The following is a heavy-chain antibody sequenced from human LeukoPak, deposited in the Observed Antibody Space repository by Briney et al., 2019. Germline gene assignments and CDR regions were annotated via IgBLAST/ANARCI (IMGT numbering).Heavy chain of an antibody. J-gene: IGHJ4*02. D-gene: IGHD1-26*01. V-gene: IGHV1-2*02. CDR1: GYTFTGYY. Sequence: ASVKVSCKASGYTFTGYYMRWVRQAPGQGLEWMGWINPNSGGTNYAQKFQGRVTMTRDTSISTAYMELSRLRSDDTAVYYCARDKYVVGATHADYWGQGTLVTVSS. CDR3: ARDKYVVGATHADY. CDR2: INPNSGGT.